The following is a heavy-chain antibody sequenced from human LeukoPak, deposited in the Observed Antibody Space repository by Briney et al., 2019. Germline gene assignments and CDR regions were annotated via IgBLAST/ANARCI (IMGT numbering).Heavy chain of an antibody. D-gene: IGHD3-22*01. CDR2: IYRGGST. J-gene: IGHJ4*02. CDR1: GYSISSGYY. CDR3: ASGAYDSSGYYY. V-gene: IGHV4-38-2*02. Sequence: SETLPLTCIVSGYSISSGYYWGWIRQPPGKGLEWIGSIYRGGSTHYNPSLTSRVTISVDTSKNQFSLKLNSVTAADTAVYYCASGAYDSSGYYYWGQGTLVTVSS.